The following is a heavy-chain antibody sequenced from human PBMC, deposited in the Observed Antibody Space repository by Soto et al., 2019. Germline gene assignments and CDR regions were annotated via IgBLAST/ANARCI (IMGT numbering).Heavy chain of an antibody. CDR1: GFTFDDYA. CDR3: AKDSMVNYYGSGSTYYYYYMDV. D-gene: IGHD3-10*01. CDR2: ISWNSGSI. V-gene: IGHV3-9*01. Sequence: EVQLVESGGGLVQPGRSLRLSCAASGFTFDDYAMHWVRQAPGKGLEWVSGISWNSGSIGYADSVKGRFTISRDNAKNSLYLQMNSLRAEDTALYYCAKDSMVNYYGSGSTYYYYYMDVWGKGTTVTVSS. J-gene: IGHJ6*03.